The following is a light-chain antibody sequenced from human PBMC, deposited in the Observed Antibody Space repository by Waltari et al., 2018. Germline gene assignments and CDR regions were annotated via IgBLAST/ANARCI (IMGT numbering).Light chain of an antibody. CDR2: VAS. Sequence: EIVMTQSPDSLAVSLGERATINCKSSQSVLYSSNNKNYLAWYQQKPGQPPKLLIYVASTRESVVPDRFSGSGSGTDFTLTISSLQAEDVAVYYCQKYYSTPQTFGQGTKVEIK. J-gene: IGKJ1*01. CDR3: QKYYSTPQT. V-gene: IGKV4-1*01. CDR1: QSVLYSSNNKNY.